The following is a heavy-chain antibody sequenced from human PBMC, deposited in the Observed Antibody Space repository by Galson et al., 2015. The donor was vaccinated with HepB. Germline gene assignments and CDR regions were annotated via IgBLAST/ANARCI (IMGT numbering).Heavy chain of an antibody. V-gene: IGHV3-64D*06. CDR3: VKDLAAAGIFDWFDP. Sequence: SLRLSCAASGFTFSSYAMHWVRQAPGKGLEYVSAISSNGGSTYYADSVKGRFTISRDNSKNTLYLQMSSLRAEDTAVYYCVKDLAAAGIFDWFDPWGQGTLVTVSS. CDR2: ISSNGGST. J-gene: IGHJ5*02. CDR1: GFTFSSYA. D-gene: IGHD6-13*01.